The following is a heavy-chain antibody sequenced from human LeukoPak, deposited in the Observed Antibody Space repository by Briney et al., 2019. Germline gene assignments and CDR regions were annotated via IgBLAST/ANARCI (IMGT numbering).Heavy chain of an antibody. CDR3: AREYSSSSGKNAFDV. V-gene: IGHV4-4*07. Sequence: SETLSLTCTVSGGSISTYYWSLIRQPAGKGLEWIGRIYASGNTNYNPSLKSRVTMSLDTSKNQFSLRLTSMTAADTAVYYCAREYSSSSGKNAFDVWGQGTMVTVSS. D-gene: IGHD6-6*01. CDR2: IYASGNT. J-gene: IGHJ3*01. CDR1: GGSISTYY.